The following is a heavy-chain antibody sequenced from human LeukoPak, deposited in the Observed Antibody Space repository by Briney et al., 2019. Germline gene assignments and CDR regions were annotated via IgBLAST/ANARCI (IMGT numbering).Heavy chain of an antibody. D-gene: IGHD6-19*01. Sequence: SETLSLTCAVYGGSFSGYYWSWIRQPPGKGLEWIGEINHSGSTNYNPSLKSRVTISVDTSKNQFSLKLSSVTAADTAVYYCARRGSSGSVRAFDNWGQGTMVTVSS. CDR1: GGSFSGYY. V-gene: IGHV4-34*01. CDR2: INHSGST. CDR3: ARRGSSGSVRAFDN. J-gene: IGHJ3*02.